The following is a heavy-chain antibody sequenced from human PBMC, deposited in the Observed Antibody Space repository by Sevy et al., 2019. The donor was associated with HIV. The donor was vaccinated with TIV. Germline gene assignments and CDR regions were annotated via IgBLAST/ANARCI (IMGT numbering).Heavy chain of an antibody. J-gene: IGHJ6*02. Sequence: GGSLRLSCAASGFTFSSYSMNWVRQAPGKGLEWVSSISSSSSYIYYEDSVKGRFTISRDNAKNSLYLQMNSLRAEDTAVYYCARVWSYDSSGYYGMDVWGQGTTVTVSS. V-gene: IGHV3-21*01. D-gene: IGHD3-22*01. CDR2: ISSSSSYI. CDR3: ARVWSYDSSGYYGMDV. CDR1: GFTFSSYS.